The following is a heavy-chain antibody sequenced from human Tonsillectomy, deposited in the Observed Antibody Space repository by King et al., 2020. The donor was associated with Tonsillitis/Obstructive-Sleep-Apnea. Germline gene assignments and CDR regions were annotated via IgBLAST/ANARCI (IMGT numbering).Heavy chain of an antibody. CDR3: ARGYGGVVV. J-gene: IGHJ6*02. D-gene: IGHD3-10*01. CDR1: GGSFSGYY. CDR2: INHSGGT. V-gene: IGHV4-34*01. Sequence: VQLQQWGAGLLKPSETLSLTCGVYGGSFSGYYWSWIRQPPGTGLEWIGEINHSGGTNFNPSLKSRVTISVDTSKNQFSLKLTSVTAADTAVYYCARGYGGVVVWRQGTTVTVSS.